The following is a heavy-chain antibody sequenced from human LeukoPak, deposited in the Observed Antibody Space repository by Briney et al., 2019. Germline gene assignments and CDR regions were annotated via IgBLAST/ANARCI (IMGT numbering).Heavy chain of an antibody. CDR2: ISPYTGKT. V-gene: IGHV1-18*01. CDR3: ASPKGPTGTGSWSLYYFDY. J-gene: IGHJ4*02. Sequence: ASVKVSCKASGYTFTSYGISWVRQAPGQGLEWMGWISPYTGKTNYAQKLQGRVTMTTDTSTSRAYMELRSLRSDDTAVYYCASPKGPTGTGSWSLYYFDYWGQGTLVTVSS. CDR1: GYTFTSYG. D-gene: IGHD6-13*01.